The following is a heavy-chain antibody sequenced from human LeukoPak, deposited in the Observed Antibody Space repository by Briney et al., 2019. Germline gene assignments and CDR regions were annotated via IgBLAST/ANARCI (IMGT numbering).Heavy chain of an antibody. CDR2: ISAYNGNT. D-gene: IGHD2-15*01. CDR1: GYTFTDDY. V-gene: IGHV1-18*04. J-gene: IGHJ5*02. Sequence: ASLKVSCKASGYTFTDDYMHWVRQAPGQGLEWMGWISAYNGNTNYAQKLQGRVTMTTDTSTSTAYMELRSLRSDDTAVYYCARAAKGGNWFDPWGQGTLVTVSS. CDR3: ARAAKGGNWFDP.